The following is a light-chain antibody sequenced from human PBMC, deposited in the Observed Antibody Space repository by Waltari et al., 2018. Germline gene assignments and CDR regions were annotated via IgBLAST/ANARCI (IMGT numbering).Light chain of an antibody. CDR1: QSMSSW. V-gene: IGKV1-5*03. J-gene: IGKJ2*01. CDR2: KAS. CDR3: QQYNSYWYT. Sequence: TCRASQSMSSWLAWYQQKPGKAPKLLIYKASSLESGVPSRFSGSGSGTEFTLTISSLQPDDFATYYCQQYNSYWYTFGQGTKLEIK.